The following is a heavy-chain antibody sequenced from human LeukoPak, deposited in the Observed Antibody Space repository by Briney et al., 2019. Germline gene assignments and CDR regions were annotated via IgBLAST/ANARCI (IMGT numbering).Heavy chain of an antibody. J-gene: IGHJ6*03. CDR2: ISGSGGST. V-gene: IGHV3-23*01. CDR1: GFTFSSYA. D-gene: IGHD3-16*02. CDR3: AKGQAQRGGYPLYYYYYMDV. Sequence: GGSLRLSCAASGFTFSSYAMSWVRQAPGKGLEWVSAISGSGGSTYYADSVKGRFTISRDNSKNTLYLQMNSLRAEDTAVYYCAKGQAQRGGYPLYYYYYMDVWGKGTTVTVSS.